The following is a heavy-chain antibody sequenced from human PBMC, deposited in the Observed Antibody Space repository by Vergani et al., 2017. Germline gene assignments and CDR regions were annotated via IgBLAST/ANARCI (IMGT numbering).Heavy chain of an antibody. CDR2: IYYSGST. V-gene: IGHV4-61*10. D-gene: IGHD3-22*01. CDR3: ATGHGWLFDY. CDR1: GGSISSGSYY. Sequence: QVQLQVSGPGLVKPSQTLSLTCTVSGGSISSGSYYWSWIRQPAGKGLEWIGYIYYSGSTNYNPSLKSRVTISVDTSKNQFSLKLSSVTAADTAVYYCATGHGWLFDYWGQGTLVTVSS. J-gene: IGHJ4*02.